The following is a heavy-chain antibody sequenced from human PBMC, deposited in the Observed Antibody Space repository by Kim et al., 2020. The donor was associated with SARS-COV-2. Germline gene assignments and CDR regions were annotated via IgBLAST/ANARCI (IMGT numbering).Heavy chain of an antibody. Sequence: GGSLRLSCAASGFNFRSYAMHWVRQAPGQGLEWVSIIWWDGSHTFYGDSVKGRFAISRDNSKNTLFLEMSGLRVEDTATYYCAKSPSGNTDDFAYHSMDIWGPGTTVIVSS. CDR1: GFNFRSYA. J-gene: IGHJ6*02. CDR2: IWWDGSHT. D-gene: IGHD1-1*01. CDR3: AKSPSGNTDDFAYHSMDI. V-gene: IGHV3-33*03.